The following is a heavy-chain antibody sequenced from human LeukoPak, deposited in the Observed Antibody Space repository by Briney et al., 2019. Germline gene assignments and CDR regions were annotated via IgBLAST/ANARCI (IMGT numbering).Heavy chain of an antibody. CDR3: ATTYSSGWYWDY. CDR1: GYTFTGYY. J-gene: IGHJ4*02. Sequence: VKVSCKASGYTFTGYYMHWVRQAPGQGLEWMGWTNPNSGGTNYAQKFQGRVTMTRDTSISTAYMELTRLTSDHTAVYWCATTYSSGWYWDYWGQGTLVTVSS. CDR2: TNPNSGGT. V-gene: IGHV1-2*02. D-gene: IGHD6-19*01.